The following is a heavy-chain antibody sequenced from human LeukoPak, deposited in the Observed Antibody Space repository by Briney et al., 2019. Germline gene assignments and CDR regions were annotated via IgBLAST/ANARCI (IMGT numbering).Heavy chain of an antibody. CDR2: ISAYNGNT. V-gene: IGHV1-18*01. J-gene: IGHJ5*02. Sequence: ASVKVSCKASGYTFTNYGISWVRQAPGQGLEWMGWISAYNGNTNYAQKLQGRVTMTTDTSTSTAYMELRSLRFDDTAVYYCARDGGGRQQLVRLDWFDPWGQGTLVTVSS. CDR3: ARDGGGRQQLVRLDWFDP. CDR1: GYTFTNYG. D-gene: IGHD6-13*01.